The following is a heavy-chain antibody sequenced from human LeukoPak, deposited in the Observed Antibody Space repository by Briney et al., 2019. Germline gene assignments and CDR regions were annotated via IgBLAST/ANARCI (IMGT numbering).Heavy chain of an antibody. D-gene: IGHD2-15*01. CDR1: GGTFSSYT. J-gene: IGHJ4*02. Sequence: ASVKVSCKASGGTFSSYTISWVRQAPGQGLEWMGGIIPMFGTANYAQKFQGRVTITADESTSTAYMELSSLRSEDTAVYYCSTPGEDKTPYFDYWGQGTLVTVSS. CDR2: IIPMFGTA. V-gene: IGHV1-69*13. CDR3: STPGEDKTPYFDY.